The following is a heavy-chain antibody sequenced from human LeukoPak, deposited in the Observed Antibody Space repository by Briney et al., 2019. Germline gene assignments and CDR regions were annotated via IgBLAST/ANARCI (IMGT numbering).Heavy chain of an antibody. CDR2: ISGSGGST. D-gene: IGHD3-22*01. V-gene: IGHV3-23*01. CDR3: AKELALVVMLNSFDP. Sequence: GGSLRLSCAASGFTFSSYAMSWVRQAPGKGLEWVSAISGSGGSTYYADSVKGRFTISRDNSKNTLYLQMNSLRAEDTAVYYCAKELALVVMLNSFDPWGREPWSPSPQ. J-gene: IGHJ5*02. CDR1: GFTFSSYA.